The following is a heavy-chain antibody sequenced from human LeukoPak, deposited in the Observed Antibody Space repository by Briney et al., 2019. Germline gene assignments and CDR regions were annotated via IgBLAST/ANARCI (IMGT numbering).Heavy chain of an antibody. J-gene: IGHJ6*02. CDR1: GFIFSSYG. CDR3: AKCRGIAAAHWYGMDV. CDR2: ISYDGSKK. Sequence: GGSLRLSCAASGFIFSSYGMHWVRQAPGKGLEWVAVISYDGSKKYYADSVKGRFTISRDNSKNMLYLQINSLRAEDTAVYYCAKCRGIAAAHWYGMDVWGQGTTVTVSS. V-gene: IGHV3-30*18. D-gene: IGHD6-13*01.